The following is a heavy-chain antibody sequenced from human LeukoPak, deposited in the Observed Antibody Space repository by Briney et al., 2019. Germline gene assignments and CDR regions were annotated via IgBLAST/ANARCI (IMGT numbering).Heavy chain of an antibody. J-gene: IGHJ4*02. D-gene: IGHD2-2*01. CDR3: AKDWDIVVVPAAMQRFDY. V-gene: IGHV3-23*01. Sequence: GGSLRLSCAASGFTFSSYAMSWVRQVPGKGLEWVSAISGSGGSTYYADSVKGRFTISRDNSKNTLYLQMNSLRAEDTAVYYCAKDWDIVVVPAAMQRFDYWGQGTLVTVSS. CDR2: ISGSGGST. CDR1: GFTFSSYA.